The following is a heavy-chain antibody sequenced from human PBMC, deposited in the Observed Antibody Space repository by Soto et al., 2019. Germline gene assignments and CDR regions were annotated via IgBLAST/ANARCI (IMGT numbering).Heavy chain of an antibody. D-gene: IGHD6-13*01. V-gene: IGHV3-7*01. J-gene: IGHJ3*02. CDR2: IKQDGSEK. CDR1: GFTFSSYW. CDR3: ARGFGQLARGFDI. Sequence: GGSLRLSCAASGFTFSSYWMSWVRQAPGKGLEWVANIKQDGSEKYYVDSVKGRFTISRDNAKNSLYLQMNSLRAEDTAVYYCARGFGQLARGFDIWGQGTMVTVPS.